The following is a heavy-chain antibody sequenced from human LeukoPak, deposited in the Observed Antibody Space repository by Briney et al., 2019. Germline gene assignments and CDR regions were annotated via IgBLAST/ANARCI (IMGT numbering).Heavy chain of an antibody. D-gene: IGHD2-8*01. Sequence: ASVKVSCKASGYRFIDYFIHWVRQAPGHGLEWMGWINPNNGGTKYAQKFQGRVTMSRDTSISTAYIELTSLTYDDTATYFCARDEAIYNGAWKQTNWFDPWGQGTQVTVSS. J-gene: IGHJ5*02. CDR1: GYRFIDYF. CDR2: INPNNGGT. V-gene: IGHV1-2*02. CDR3: ARDEAIYNGAWKQTNWFDP.